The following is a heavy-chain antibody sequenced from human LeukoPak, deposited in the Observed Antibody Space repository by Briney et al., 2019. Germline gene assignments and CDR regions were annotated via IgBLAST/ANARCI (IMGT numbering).Heavy chain of an antibody. CDR2: ISSSSTLI. D-gene: IGHD6-13*01. V-gene: IGHV3-48*01. J-gene: IGHJ4*02. CDR3: ARETLSSSWTYDY. CDR1: GFTFNNYN. Sequence: GGSLRLSCAGSGFTFNNYNMNWVRQAPGKGLEWVSYISSSSTLIYYADSVKGRFTISRDNAKNSLYLQMIGLGAEDTAVYYCARETLSSSWTYDYWGQGTLVTVSS.